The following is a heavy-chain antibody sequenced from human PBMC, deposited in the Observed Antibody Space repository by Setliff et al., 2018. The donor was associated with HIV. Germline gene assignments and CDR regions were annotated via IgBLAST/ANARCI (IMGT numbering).Heavy chain of an antibody. D-gene: IGHD3-3*01. CDR1: GFTVSSNY. J-gene: IGHJ4*02. CDR2: IYSGGST. Sequence: GGSLRLSCAASGFTVSSNYMSWVRQAPGKGLEWVSVIYSGGSTYYADSVKGRFTISRDNSKNTLYLQMNSLTVEDTGVYYCARLYDRYDDSGYYHPVQALSYWGQGAQVT. V-gene: IGHV3-66*01. CDR3: ARLYDRYDDSGYYHPVQALSY.